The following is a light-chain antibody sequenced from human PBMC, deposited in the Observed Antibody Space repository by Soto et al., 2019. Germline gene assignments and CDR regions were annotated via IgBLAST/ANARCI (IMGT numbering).Light chain of an antibody. J-gene: IGKJ1*01. CDR3: QQYDSSPWT. Sequence: ESVLTQSPGTLSLSPGERATLSCRASQSVRSSFFAWYQLKPGQAPRLLIYGASSTATGIPDRFSGSGSGTDFTLTISRLEHEDVAVYYCQQYDSSPWTFDQGTKVEIK. CDR1: QSVRSSF. V-gene: IGKV3-20*01. CDR2: GAS.